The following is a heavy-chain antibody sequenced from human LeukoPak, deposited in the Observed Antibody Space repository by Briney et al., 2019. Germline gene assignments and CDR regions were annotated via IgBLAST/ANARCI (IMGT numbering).Heavy chain of an antibody. D-gene: IGHD2-15*01. CDR3: ARTTEGYCSGGSCYYYYYYMDV. Sequence: SETLSLTCTVSGGSISNYYWSWIRQPPGKGLEWIWYIHYSGSTSYNPSLKSRVTISVDTSKNQFSLKLRFVTPADTAVYYCARTTEGYCSGGSCYYYYYYMDVWGKGTTVTVSS. J-gene: IGHJ6*03. CDR2: IHYSGST. V-gene: IGHV4-59*01. CDR1: GGSISNYY.